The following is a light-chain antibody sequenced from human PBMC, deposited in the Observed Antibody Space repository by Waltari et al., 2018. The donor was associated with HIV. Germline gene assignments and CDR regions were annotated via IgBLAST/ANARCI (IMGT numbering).Light chain of an antibody. CDR2: SNN. J-gene: IGLJ2*01. CDR3: ASWEDSLHGPV. CDR1: RSNLGQQP. V-gene: IGLV1-44*01. Sequence: QSVLTPPPSASGAPGPGVTLSCSGHRSNLGQQPVQWYQQLPGTAPKLLIYSNNQRPSGVPDRISGSKSGTSASLAIGGLQSDDEADYYCASWEDSLHGPVFGGGTKLTVL.